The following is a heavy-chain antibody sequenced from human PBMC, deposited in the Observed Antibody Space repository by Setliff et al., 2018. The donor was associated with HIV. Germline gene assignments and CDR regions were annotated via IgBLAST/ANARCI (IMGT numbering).Heavy chain of an antibody. Sequence: SETLSLTCAVYGGSLNTNHWSWIRQSPGKGLEWIGEINDSGSINYNPSLKSRITISADASKNQFSLKLRSVTAADTAVYHCARRGGITTTVQGPPPFDFWGPGTLVTVSS. CDR1: GGSLNTNH. CDR3: ARRGGITTTVQGPPPFDF. D-gene: IGHD3-22*01. V-gene: IGHV4-34*01. CDR2: INDSGSI. J-gene: IGHJ4*02.